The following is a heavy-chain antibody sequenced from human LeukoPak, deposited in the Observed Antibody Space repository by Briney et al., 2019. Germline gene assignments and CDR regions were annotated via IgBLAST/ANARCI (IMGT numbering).Heavy chain of an antibody. CDR3: ARARRYCSGGSCYSPGNYFDY. D-gene: IGHD2-15*01. CDR1: GGSISNYY. V-gene: IGHV4-39*01. Sequence: SETLSLTCTVSGGSISNYYWGWIRQPPGKGLEWLGSIYYSGSTYYNPSLKSRVTISVDTSKNQFSLKLSSVTAADTAVYYCARARRYCSGGSCYSPGNYFDYWGQGTLVTVSS. J-gene: IGHJ4*02. CDR2: IYYSGST.